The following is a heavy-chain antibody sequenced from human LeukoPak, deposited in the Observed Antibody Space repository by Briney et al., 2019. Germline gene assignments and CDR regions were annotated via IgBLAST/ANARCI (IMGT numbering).Heavy chain of an antibody. CDR2: ISGSGGST. CDR3: ATDENENYYRGAFDI. V-gene: IGHV3-23*01. J-gene: IGHJ3*02. D-gene: IGHD1-26*01. CDR1: GFTFSNYA. Sequence: GGSLRLSCAASGFTFSNYAMSWVRQAPGKGLEWVSAISGSGGSTYYADSVKGRFTISRDNSKNTLYLQMNSLRAEDTAVYYCATDENENYYRGAFDIWGQGTMVTVSS.